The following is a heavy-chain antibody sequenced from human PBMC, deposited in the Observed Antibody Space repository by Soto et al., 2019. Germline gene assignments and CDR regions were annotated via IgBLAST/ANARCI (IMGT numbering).Heavy chain of an antibody. V-gene: IGHV3-21*01. CDR2: ITSASDYI. D-gene: IGHD3-9*01. CDR3: ARVGTGSSTPLDI. Sequence: GGSLRLSCGASGFMFTKSSMNGVRQAPGKGLEWVSSITSASDYIFYADSVKGRFTISRDNANNSLYLQMNSLRAEDTAVYYCARVGTGSSTPLDIWGQGTMVTVSS. CDR1: GFMFTKSS. J-gene: IGHJ3*02.